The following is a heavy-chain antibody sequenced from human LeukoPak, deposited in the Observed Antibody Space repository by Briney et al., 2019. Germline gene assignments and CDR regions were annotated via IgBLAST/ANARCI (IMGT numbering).Heavy chain of an antibody. CDR2: IRYDGSNK. Sequence: GGSLRPSCAASGFTFSSYGMHWVRQAPGKGLEWVAFIRYDGSNKYYADSVKGRFTISRDNAKNSLYLQMNSLRAEDTAVYYCARDELITMVRGVMVYWGQGTLVTVSS. D-gene: IGHD3-10*01. J-gene: IGHJ4*02. V-gene: IGHV3-30*02. CDR1: GFTFSSYG. CDR3: ARDELITMVRGVMVY.